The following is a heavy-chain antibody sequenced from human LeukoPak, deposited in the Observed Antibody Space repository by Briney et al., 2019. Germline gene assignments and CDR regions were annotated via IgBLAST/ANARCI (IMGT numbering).Heavy chain of an antibody. D-gene: IGHD3-16*01. CDR2: ISYDGSNK. CDR3: AKKGDPD. CDR1: GFTFSTYG. V-gene: IGHV3-30*18. Sequence: GGSLRLSCAASGFTFSTYGMHWVRQAPGKGLEWVAVISYDGSNKYYAASVKGRFTISRDNSKNTLYLQMNSLRAEDTAVYYCAKKGDPDWGQGTLVTVSS. J-gene: IGHJ4*02.